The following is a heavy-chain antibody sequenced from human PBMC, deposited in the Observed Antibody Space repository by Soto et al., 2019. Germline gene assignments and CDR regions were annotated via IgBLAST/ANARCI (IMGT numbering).Heavy chain of an antibody. V-gene: IGHV3-30-3*01. Sequence: QVQLVESGGGVVQPGRSLRLSCAASGFTFSSYAMHWVRQAPGKGLEWVAVISYDGSNKYYADSVKGRFTISRDNSKNTLYLQMNSLRAEDTAVYYCAREWFGEFYYGMDVWGQGTTVTVSS. D-gene: IGHD3-10*01. CDR2: ISYDGSNK. CDR3: AREWFGEFYYGMDV. J-gene: IGHJ6*02. CDR1: GFTFSSYA.